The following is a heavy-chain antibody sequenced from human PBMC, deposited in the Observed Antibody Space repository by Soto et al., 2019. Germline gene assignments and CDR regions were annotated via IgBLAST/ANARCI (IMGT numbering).Heavy chain of an antibody. CDR2: ISWNSGSI. Sequence: EVQLVESGGGLVQPGRSLRLSCAASGFTFDDYAMHWVRQAPGKGLEWVSGISWNSGSIGYADSVKGRFTISRDNAKISLYLQMNSLRAEDTALYYCAKDIGYSGRDDAFDIWGQGTMVTVSS. J-gene: IGHJ3*02. CDR3: AKDIGYSGRDDAFDI. D-gene: IGHD5-12*01. CDR1: GFTFDDYA. V-gene: IGHV3-9*01.